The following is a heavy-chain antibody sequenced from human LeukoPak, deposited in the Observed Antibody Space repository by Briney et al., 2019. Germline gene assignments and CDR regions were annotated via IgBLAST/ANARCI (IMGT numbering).Heavy chain of an antibody. D-gene: IGHD3-3*01. Sequence: SETLSLTCTVSGDSISSGDYYWSWIRQPPGKGLEWIAYIYHTGGTYYNPSLRSRVIISVDTSKNQFSLKLSSVTAADTAVYYCARDCDFWSGYYGGGGDYWGQGTLVTVSS. CDR1: GDSISSGDYY. CDR2: IYHTGGT. J-gene: IGHJ4*02. CDR3: ARDCDFWSGYYGGGGDY. V-gene: IGHV4-30-4*08.